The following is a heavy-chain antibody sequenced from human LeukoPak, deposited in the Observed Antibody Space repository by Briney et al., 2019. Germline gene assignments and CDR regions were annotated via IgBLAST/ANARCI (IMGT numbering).Heavy chain of an antibody. Sequence: GGSLRLSCAASGFTFSSYGMHWVRQAPGKGLEWVAVIWYDGSNDYYADSVKGRFTISRDNSKNTLYLQMNSLRAEDTAVYYCARDLTGDYDSSGYSAFDIWGQGTMVTVSS. D-gene: IGHD3-22*01. J-gene: IGHJ3*02. CDR2: IWYDGSND. CDR3: ARDLTGDYDSSGYSAFDI. V-gene: IGHV3-33*01. CDR1: GFTFSSYG.